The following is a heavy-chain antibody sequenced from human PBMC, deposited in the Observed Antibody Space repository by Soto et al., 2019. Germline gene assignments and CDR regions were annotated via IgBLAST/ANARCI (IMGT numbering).Heavy chain of an antibody. CDR2: ISYDGRNK. V-gene: IGHV3-30*18. J-gene: IGHJ3*01. CDR3: AKVPGAEALDV. CDR1: GFTFSNYG. Sequence: QVQLVESGGGVVQPGRSLRLSCAASGFTFSNYGMHWVRQAPGKGLEWVAVISYDGRNKYYADSVKGRFTISRDNSKTRRNRKMTGLGAGDTAVGSGAKVPGAEALDVWAEGQWSPSLQ. D-gene: IGHD7-27*01.